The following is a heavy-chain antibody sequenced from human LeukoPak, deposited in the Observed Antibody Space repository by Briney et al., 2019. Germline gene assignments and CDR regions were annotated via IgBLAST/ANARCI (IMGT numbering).Heavy chain of an antibody. J-gene: IGHJ3*02. V-gene: IGHV4-34*01. CDR1: GGSFSGYY. D-gene: IGHD6-19*01. Sequence: SETLSLTCAVYGGSFSGYYWSWIRQPPGKGLEWVREINHSGSTNYNPSLKSRVTISVDTSKNQFALKLSSVTAAVTAVYYCASSSGRGAFDIWGQGTMVTVPS. CDR3: ASSSGRGAFDI. CDR2: INHSGST.